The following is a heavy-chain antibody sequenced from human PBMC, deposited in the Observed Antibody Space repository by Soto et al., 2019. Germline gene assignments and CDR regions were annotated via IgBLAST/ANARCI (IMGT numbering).Heavy chain of an antibody. Sequence: PGGSLRLSCAASGFTFSSYGMHWVRPAPGKGLEWVAVIWYDGSNKYYADSVKGRFTISRDNSKNTLYLQMNSLRAEDTAVYYYARDIYGDYVSQNYYYYGMDVWGQGTTVTVSS. CDR2: IWYDGSNK. J-gene: IGHJ6*02. CDR1: GFTFSSYG. V-gene: IGHV3-33*01. D-gene: IGHD4-17*01. CDR3: ARDIYGDYVSQNYYYYGMDV.